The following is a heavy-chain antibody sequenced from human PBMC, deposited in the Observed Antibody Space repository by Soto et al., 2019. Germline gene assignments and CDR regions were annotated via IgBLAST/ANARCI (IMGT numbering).Heavy chain of an antibody. CDR1: VFTFTRYS. CDR2: ISSTTNYI. D-gene: IGHD7-27*01. J-gene: IGHJ4*02. V-gene: IGHV3-21*01. Sequence: LXLSCAAFVFTFTRYSMNWVRQAPGKGLEWVSSISSTTNYIYYADSMKGRFTVSRDNAKNSVYLEMNSLSAEDTAVYYCARESEDLTSNFDYWGQGTLVTVSS. CDR3: ARESEDLTSNFDY.